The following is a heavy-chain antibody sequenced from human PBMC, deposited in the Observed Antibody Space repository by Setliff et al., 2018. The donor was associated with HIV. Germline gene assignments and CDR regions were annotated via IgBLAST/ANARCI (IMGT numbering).Heavy chain of an antibody. D-gene: IGHD3-10*01. CDR2: TIPVLSMS. CDR1: EDTFNSYA. V-gene: IGHV1-69*04. J-gene: IGHJ4*02. Sequence: ASVKVSCKASEDTFNSYAIHWVRQTPGQGLEWMGRTIPVLSMSNFALKFQGRGSIFADKSTSTAYLGLNGLTSEDTAIYYCATSSGSGVAPFDNWGQGTLVTVSS. CDR3: ATSSGSGVAPFDN.